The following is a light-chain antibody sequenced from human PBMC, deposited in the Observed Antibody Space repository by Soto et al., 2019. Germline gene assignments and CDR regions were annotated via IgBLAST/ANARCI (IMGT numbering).Light chain of an antibody. CDR1: QSTSSH. CDR3: QQSYSVPLT. J-gene: IGKJ4*01. Sequence: DIPMTQSPFSLSASVGDRVTITCRASQSTSSHLNWYQQKPGRAPKLLIYAASSLQGGVPSRFSGSGSGSDFTLIISSLQPEDFATYYCQQSYSVPLTFAGGTKVEIK. V-gene: IGKV1-39*01. CDR2: AAS.